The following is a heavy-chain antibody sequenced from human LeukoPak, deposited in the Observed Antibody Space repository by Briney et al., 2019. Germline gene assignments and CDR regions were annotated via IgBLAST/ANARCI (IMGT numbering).Heavy chain of an antibody. CDR1: GLTFSSYE. CDR3: ARGGRGYGMDV. V-gene: IGHV3-48*03. Sequence: PGGSLRLSCAASGLTFSSYEINWVRQAPGKGLVWVSSISGSGSTENYADSVTGRFTISRENAKDSLFLQMNSLRGEDTAVYYCARGGRGYGMDVWGQGTTVTVSS. J-gene: IGHJ6*02. CDR2: ISGSGSTE.